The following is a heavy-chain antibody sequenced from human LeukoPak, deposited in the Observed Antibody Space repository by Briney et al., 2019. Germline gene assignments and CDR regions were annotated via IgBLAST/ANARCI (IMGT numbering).Heavy chain of an antibody. CDR1: GFTFSSYS. J-gene: IGHJ4*02. CDR2: ISGTGDRT. CDR3: AKAYYGSGSYGWFDY. V-gene: IGHV3-23*01. Sequence: GGSLRLSCAASGFTFSSYSMNWVRQAPGKGLEWVSTISGTGDRTYYADSVKGRFTISRDNSKNTLFLQMNSPRAEDTAIYYCAKAYYGSGSYGWFDYWGQGTLVTVSS. D-gene: IGHD3-10*01.